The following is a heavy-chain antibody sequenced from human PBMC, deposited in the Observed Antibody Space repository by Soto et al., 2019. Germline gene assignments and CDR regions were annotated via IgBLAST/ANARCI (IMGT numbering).Heavy chain of an antibody. CDR2: ISYDGSNK. CDR3: AKQGQLSPYFDY. D-gene: IGHD2-2*01. V-gene: IGHV3-30*18. Sequence: GGSLRLSCAASGFTFSSYGMHWVRQAPGKGLEWVAVISYDGSNKYYADSVKGRFTISRDNSKNTLYLQMNSLRAEDTAVYYCAKQGQLSPYFDYWGQGTLVTVSS. J-gene: IGHJ4*02. CDR1: GFTFSSYG.